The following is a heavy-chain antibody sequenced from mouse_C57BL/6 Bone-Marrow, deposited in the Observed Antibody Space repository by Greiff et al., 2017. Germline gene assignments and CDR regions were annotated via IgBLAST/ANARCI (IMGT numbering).Heavy chain of an antibody. Sequence: QVQLKESGAELVKPGASVKISCKASGYAFSSYWMNWVKQRPGKGLEWIGQIYPGDGDTNYNGKLKGKATLTADKSSSTAYMQLSSLTSEDSAVYFCASHGVDFFAYWGQGTLVTVSA. CDR2: IYPGDGDT. J-gene: IGHJ3*01. CDR3: ASHGVDFFAY. CDR1: GYAFSSYW. V-gene: IGHV1-80*01. D-gene: IGHD1-1*01.